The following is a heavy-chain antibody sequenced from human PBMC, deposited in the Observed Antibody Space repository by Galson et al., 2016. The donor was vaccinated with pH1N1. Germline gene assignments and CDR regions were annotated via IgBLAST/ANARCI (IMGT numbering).Heavy chain of an antibody. J-gene: IGHJ6*03. CDR3: ARGRGGYNLRERQYYYSYMDV. CDR2: INHSGST. V-gene: IGHV4-34*01. CDR1: GYSFSGYY. Sequence: LSLTCAVSGYSFSGYYWSWLRQPPGKGLEWIGEINHSGSTNYNPSLKSRVTISVDTYENQFSLKLYSVTAADTAVYYCARGRGGYNLRERQYYYSYMDVWDKGTTVTVSS. D-gene: IGHD5-24*01.